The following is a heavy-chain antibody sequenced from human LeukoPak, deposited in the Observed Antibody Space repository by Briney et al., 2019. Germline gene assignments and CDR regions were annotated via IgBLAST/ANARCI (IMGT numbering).Heavy chain of an antibody. V-gene: IGHV7-4-1*02. CDR1: GYSFSSYN. D-gene: IGHD6-13*01. J-gene: IGHJ6*03. CDR3: ARVGYPVYYYYMDV. CDR2: INTNTGNP. Sequence: ASVKVSCKASGYSFSSYNMNWVRQAPGQGLEWMGWINTNTGNPRYAQGFTGRFVFSLDTSVSTAHLQISSLKAEDTAVYYCARVGYPVYYYYMDVWGKGTTVTVSS.